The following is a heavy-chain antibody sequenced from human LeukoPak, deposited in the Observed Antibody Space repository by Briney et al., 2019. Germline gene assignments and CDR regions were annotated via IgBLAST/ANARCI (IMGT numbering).Heavy chain of an antibody. CDR2: INTDGSST. Sequence: GGSLRLSCAASGFTFSRYWMHWVRQAPGKGLVWVSRINTDGSSTSYADSVKGRFTISRDNAKNTLYLQMNSLRVEDTAVYYCTRGYPIFDYWGQGTLVTVSP. V-gene: IGHV3-74*01. CDR3: TRGYPIFDY. D-gene: IGHD3-16*02. J-gene: IGHJ4*02. CDR1: GFTFSRYW.